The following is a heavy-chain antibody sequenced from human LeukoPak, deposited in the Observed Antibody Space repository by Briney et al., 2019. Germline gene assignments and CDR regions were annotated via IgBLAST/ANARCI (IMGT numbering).Heavy chain of an antibody. CDR1: GLTFSSYV. CDR3: ASSRGDYKPSYFDY. Sequence: PGGSLRLSCGVSGLTFSSYVMSWVRQAPGKGLEWVSIISAGGGNTFYADSVKGRFAISRDNSKNTLYLQLNSLRAEDTAVYYCASSRGDYKPSYFDYWGQGTLVTVSS. V-gene: IGHV3-23*01. CDR2: ISAGGGNT. D-gene: IGHD3-16*01. J-gene: IGHJ4*02.